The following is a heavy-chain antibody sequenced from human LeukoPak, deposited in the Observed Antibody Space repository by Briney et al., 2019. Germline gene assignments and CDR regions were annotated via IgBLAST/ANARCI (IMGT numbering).Heavy chain of an antibody. Sequence: GGSLRLSCAASGFTFDDYAMHWVRQAPGKGLEWVSGISWNSGIIGYADSVKGRFTISRDNAKNSLYLQMNSLRAEDTALYYCAKKGPGPYFDYWGQGTLVTVSS. CDR1: GFTFDDYA. J-gene: IGHJ4*02. V-gene: IGHV3-9*01. CDR2: ISWNSGII. CDR3: AKKGPGPYFDY.